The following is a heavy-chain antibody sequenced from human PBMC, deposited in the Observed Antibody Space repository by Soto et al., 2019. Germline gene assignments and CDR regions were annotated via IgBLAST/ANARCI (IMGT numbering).Heavy chain of an antibody. Sequence: PSETLSLTCVVSNFSISSGYYWGWIRQSPGKGLEWIASIYRSGTTSYNPSLKCRVTISVDPSKNQFSLMLNAVTAADTAVYYCARTPSGSYYSVFNYWGRGSMVTVSS. J-gene: IGHJ4*02. V-gene: IGHV4-38-2*01. CDR3: ARTPSGSYYSVFNY. D-gene: IGHD1-26*01. CDR1: NFSISSGYY. CDR2: IYRSGTT.